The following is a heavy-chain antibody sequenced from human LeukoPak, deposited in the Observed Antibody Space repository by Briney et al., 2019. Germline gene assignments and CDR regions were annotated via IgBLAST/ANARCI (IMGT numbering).Heavy chain of an antibody. J-gene: IGHJ4*02. CDR3: AKRGVVIRVILVGFHKEAYYFDS. CDR2: ISASGGGT. CDR1: GITLSNYG. D-gene: IGHD3-22*01. V-gene: IGHV3-23*01. Sequence: GGSLRLSCAVSGITLSNYGMSWVRQAPGKGLEWVAGISASGGGTNYADSVKGRFTISRDNPKNTLYLQMNSLRAEDTAVYFCAKRGVVIRVILVGFHKEAYYFDSWGQGALVTVSS.